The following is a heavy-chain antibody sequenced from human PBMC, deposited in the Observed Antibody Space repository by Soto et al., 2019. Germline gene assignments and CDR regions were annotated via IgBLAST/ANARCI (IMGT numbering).Heavy chain of an antibody. D-gene: IGHD3-16*01. CDR1: GFIFSDYD. V-gene: IGHV3-11*05. Sequence: HVQLVESGGGLVKPGGSRRLSCAASGFIFSDYDMTWMRQAPGKGLESVAYVSISGTDTEYADSVKGRFTISRDNAKNSLYLQMTNLRAEDTAVYYCVRQKGTYWGQGTLLTDSS. CDR3: VRQKGTY. CDR2: VSISGTDT. J-gene: IGHJ4*02.